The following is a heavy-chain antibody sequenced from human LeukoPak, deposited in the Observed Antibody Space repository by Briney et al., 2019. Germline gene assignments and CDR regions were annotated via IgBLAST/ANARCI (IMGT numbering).Heavy chain of an antibody. CDR1: GFTFDDYA. D-gene: IGHD2-15*01. V-gene: IGHV3-9*01. CDR3: AKDQDIVDYYGMDV. CDR2: ISWNSGSI. Sequence: QPGGSLRLSCAASGFTFDDYAMHWVRQAPGKGLEGVSGISWNSGSIGYADSVKGRFTISRDNAKNSLYLQMNSLRAEDTALYYCAKDQDIVDYYGMDVWGQGTTVTVSS. J-gene: IGHJ6*02.